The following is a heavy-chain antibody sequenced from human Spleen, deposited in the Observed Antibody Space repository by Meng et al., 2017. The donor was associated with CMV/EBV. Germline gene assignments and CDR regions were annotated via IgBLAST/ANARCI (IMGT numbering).Heavy chain of an antibody. V-gene: IGHV3-23*03. D-gene: IGHD1-26*01. CDR2: IYSGGSAT. J-gene: IGHJ6*02. CDR3: AKIGSFTYYYYGMDV. Sequence: GESLKISCAASGFAFSTYAMSWVRQAPGKGLEWVSVIYSGGSATYYADSMKGRFTISRDNSKNTLFLQMDSLGAEDTAVHYCAKIGSFTYYYYGMDVWGQGTTVTVSS. CDR1: GFAFSTYA.